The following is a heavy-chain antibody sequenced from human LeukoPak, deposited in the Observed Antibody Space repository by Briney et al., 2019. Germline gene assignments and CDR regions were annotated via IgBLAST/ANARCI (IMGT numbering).Heavy chain of an antibody. CDR1: GDSVSNYY. D-gene: IGHD1-1*01. Sequence: SETLSLTCTVSGDSVSNYYWSWIRQSAGKGLEWIGRIYPSGSTHSNPSLKSRVTMSLDTSKNQFSLGLSSVTAADTAVYYCARVRPNWNDGTFDYWGQGTLVTVSS. J-gene: IGHJ4*02. CDR3: ARVRPNWNDGTFDY. V-gene: IGHV4-4*07. CDR2: IYPSGST.